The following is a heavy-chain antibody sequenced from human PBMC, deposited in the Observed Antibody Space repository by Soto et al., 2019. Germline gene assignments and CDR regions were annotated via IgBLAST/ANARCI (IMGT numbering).Heavy chain of an antibody. J-gene: IGHJ4*02. Sequence: GGSLRLSCAASGFTFSTYAMAWVRQAPGKGLEWVSGVSASGLNTDYADPVKGRFYISRDNSKNTVSLHMNSLRAEDTALYYCAKDSRRSSGWYYFDHWGQGTLVTVSS. V-gene: IGHV3-23*01. CDR1: GFTFSTYA. CDR3: AKDSRRSSGWYYFDH. D-gene: IGHD6-19*01. CDR2: VSASGLNT.